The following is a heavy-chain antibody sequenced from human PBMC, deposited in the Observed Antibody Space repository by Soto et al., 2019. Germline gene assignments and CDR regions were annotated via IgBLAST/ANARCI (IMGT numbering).Heavy chain of an antibody. CDR2: IYYSGST. V-gene: IGHV4-31*09. Sequence: PSETLSLTCTVSGGSISSGGYYWSWIRQHPGKGLEWIGYIYYSGSTYYNPSLKSRVTVSVDKSKNQFSPKLSSVTAADTAVYYCAIRTTVTTRLGYWGQGTLVTVSS. CDR1: GGSISSGGYY. D-gene: IGHD4-17*01. J-gene: IGHJ4*02. CDR3: AIRTTVTTRLGY.